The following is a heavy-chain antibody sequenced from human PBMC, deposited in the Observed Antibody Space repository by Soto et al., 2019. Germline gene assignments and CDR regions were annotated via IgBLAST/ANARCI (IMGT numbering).Heavy chain of an antibody. V-gene: IGHV3-7*01. CDR2: IKHDGSEK. CDR3: VRDRSGSYLEGFDY. D-gene: IGHD1-26*01. Sequence: EVQLVESGGGLVHLGGSRRLSCAASGFNFSSYWMTWVRQAPGKGLEWVANIKHDGSEKYYVDSVKGRFTISRDNARNSVFLEMKSLRAEDTAVYSCVRDRSGSYLEGFDYWGQGTLVTVSS. J-gene: IGHJ4*02. CDR1: GFNFSSYW.